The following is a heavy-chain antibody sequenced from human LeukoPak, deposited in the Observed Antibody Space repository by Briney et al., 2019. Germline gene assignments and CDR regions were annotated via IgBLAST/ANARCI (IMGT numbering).Heavy chain of an antibody. D-gene: IGHD2-21*02. V-gene: IGHV4-59*01. CDR3: ATYCGGDCRYSDAFDI. CDR1: GGSISSYY. Sequence: PSETLSLTCTVSGGSISSYYRSWIRQPPGKGLEWIWYIYYSGSTNYNPSLKSRVTISVDTSKNQFSLKLSSVTAADTAVYYCATYCGGDCRYSDAFDIWGQGTMVTVSS. J-gene: IGHJ3*02. CDR2: IYYSGST.